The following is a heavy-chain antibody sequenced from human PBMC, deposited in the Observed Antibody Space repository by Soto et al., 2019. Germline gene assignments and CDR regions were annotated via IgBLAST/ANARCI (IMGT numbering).Heavy chain of an antibody. CDR3: AAEADRYDFWSGHYNT. CDR1: GFTFTSSA. CDR2: IVVGSGNT. D-gene: IGHD3-3*01. Sequence: SVKVSCKASGFTFTSSAMQWVRQARGQRLEWIGWIVVGSGNTNYAQKFQERVTITRDMSTSTAYMELSSLRSEDTAVYYCAAEADRYDFWSGHYNTWGKGTLVTVSS. V-gene: IGHV1-58*02. J-gene: IGHJ5*02.